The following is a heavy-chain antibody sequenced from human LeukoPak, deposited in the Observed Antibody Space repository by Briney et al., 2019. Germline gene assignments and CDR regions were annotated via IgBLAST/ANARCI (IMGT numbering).Heavy chain of an antibody. V-gene: IGHV5-51*01. J-gene: IGHJ4*02. D-gene: IGHD1-26*01. CDR1: GYSFTSYW. CDR3: ARRRDLYSGSYYPFDY. CDR2: IYPDDSDT. Sequence: GESLKISCKGSGYSFTSYWIGWVRQMPGKGLEWMGIIYPDDSDTKYSPSFEGQVTISVDKSISTAYLQWSSLKASDTAMYYCARRRDLYSGSYYPFDYWGQGTLVTVSS.